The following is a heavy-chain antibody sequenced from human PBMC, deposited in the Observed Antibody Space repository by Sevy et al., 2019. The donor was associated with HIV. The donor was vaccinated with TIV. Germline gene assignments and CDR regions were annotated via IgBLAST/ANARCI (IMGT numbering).Heavy chain of an antibody. CDR3: ARQSSGAILGAFDT. D-gene: IGHD3-16*01. CDR1: GGSISSSSYY. V-gene: IGHV4-39*01. CDR2: IYYSGST. Sequence: SETLSLTCTVSGGSISSSSYYWGWIRQPPGKGLEWIGSIYYSGSTYYNPSLKSRVTISVDTSKNQFSLKLSSVTAADTAVYYCARQSSGAILGAFDTWGQGTMVTVSS. J-gene: IGHJ3*02.